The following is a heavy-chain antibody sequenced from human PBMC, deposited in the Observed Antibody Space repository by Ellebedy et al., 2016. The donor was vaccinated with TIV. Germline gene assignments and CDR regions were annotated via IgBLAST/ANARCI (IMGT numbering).Heavy chain of an antibody. CDR2: IYYIGTT. J-gene: IGHJ4*02. V-gene: IGHV4-39*07. Sequence: MPSETLSLTCSVSGDSISSSTNLWGWIRQPPGKGLEWIGSIYYIGTTYNNPSLKSRVNMSIDTSKNQFSLQLTSVTAADTAVYYCARYFYDSSGYPDFWGQGTLVTVSS. D-gene: IGHD3-22*01. CDR3: ARYFYDSSGYPDF. CDR1: GDSISSSTNL.